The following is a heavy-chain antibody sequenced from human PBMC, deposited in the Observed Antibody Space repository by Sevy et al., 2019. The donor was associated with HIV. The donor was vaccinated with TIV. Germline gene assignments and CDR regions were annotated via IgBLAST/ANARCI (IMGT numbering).Heavy chain of an antibody. D-gene: IGHD3-22*01. Sequence: GGSLRLSCAASGFTFNFYGMHWVRQAPGKGLEWVALISYDGNLKYYADSAKGRFTISRDNSKNTLYLQMNRLRPEETAVYYCVKAPNDYDNSGWAGLEVWGQGTTVTVSS. J-gene: IGHJ6*02. CDR1: GFTFNFYG. CDR2: ISYDGNLK. CDR3: VKAPNDYDNSGWAGLEV. V-gene: IGHV3-30*18.